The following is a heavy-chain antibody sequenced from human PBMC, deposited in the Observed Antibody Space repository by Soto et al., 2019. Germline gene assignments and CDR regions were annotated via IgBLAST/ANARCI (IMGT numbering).Heavy chain of an antibody. CDR2: IIPIFGTE. Sequence: SVKVSCKASGGTFSSYAISWVRQAPGQGLEWMGGIIPIFGTENYAQKFQGRVTITADESTSRAYMELSSLRSEDTAVYYCARGYSSGWYDNWFDPWGQGTLVTVSS. J-gene: IGHJ5*02. V-gene: IGHV1-69*13. CDR1: GGTFSSYA. D-gene: IGHD6-19*01. CDR3: ARGYSSGWYDNWFDP.